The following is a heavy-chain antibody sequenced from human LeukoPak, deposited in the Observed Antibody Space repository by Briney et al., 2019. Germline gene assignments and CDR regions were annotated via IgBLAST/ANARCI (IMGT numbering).Heavy chain of an antibody. J-gene: IGHJ4*02. CDR1: GFTFSDYY. Sequence: GGSLRLSCAASGFTFSDYYMSWIRQAPGKGLEWVSYISGGSTTIYYADSVKGRFTISRDNTKNSLYLQMNSLRAEDTAVHYCARDLTTASDHWGQGTLVTVS. CDR2: ISGGSTTI. V-gene: IGHV3-11*04. D-gene: IGHD4-17*01. CDR3: ARDLTTASDH.